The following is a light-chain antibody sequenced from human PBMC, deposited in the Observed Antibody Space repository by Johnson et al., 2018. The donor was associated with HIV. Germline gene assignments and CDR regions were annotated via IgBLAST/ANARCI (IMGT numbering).Light chain of an antibody. CDR1: SSNIGTTY. CDR2: ENN. Sequence: QSVLTQPPSVSAAPGQKVTISCSGGSSNIGTTYVSWYQQVPGTAPKLLIYENNKRPSGIPDRFSGSKSGTSATLDITGLQTGDEADYYCGTWDTGLSAGACFGTGTKVTVL. V-gene: IGLV1-51*02. CDR3: GTWDTGLSAGAC. J-gene: IGLJ1*01.